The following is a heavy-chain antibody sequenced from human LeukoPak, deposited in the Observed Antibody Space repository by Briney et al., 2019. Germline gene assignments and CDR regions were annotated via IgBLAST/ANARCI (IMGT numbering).Heavy chain of an antibody. V-gene: IGHV3-30*03. CDR1: GFTFSSSG. CDR3: APGGDYTFFDY. J-gene: IGHJ4*02. CDR2: ISYDGSNK. Sequence: GRSLRLSCAASGFTFSSSGMQWVRQAPGKWLEWVAIISYDGSNKYYADSVKGRFTISRDNSKNTLYLQMNSLRPEDTAVYYCAPGGDYTFFDYWGQGTLVTVSS. D-gene: IGHD4-17*01.